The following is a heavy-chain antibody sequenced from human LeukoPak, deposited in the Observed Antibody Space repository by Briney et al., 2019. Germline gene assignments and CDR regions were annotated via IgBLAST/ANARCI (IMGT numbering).Heavy chain of an antibody. CDR1: GGTFSSYA. V-gene: IGHV1-69*05. Sequence: GASVKVSCKASGGTFSSYAISWVRQAPGQGLEWMGGIIPIFGTANCAQKFQGRVTITTDESTSTAYMELSSLRSEDTAVYYCASSIAARRGDFDYWGQGTLVTVSS. J-gene: IGHJ4*02. D-gene: IGHD6-6*01. CDR2: IIPIFGTA. CDR3: ASSIAARRGDFDY.